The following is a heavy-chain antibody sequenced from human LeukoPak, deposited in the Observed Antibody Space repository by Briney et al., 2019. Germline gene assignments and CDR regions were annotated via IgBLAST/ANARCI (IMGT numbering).Heavy chain of an antibody. Sequence: GGSLRLSCAASGFTFSSYSMNWVRQAPGKGLEWVSSISSSNTYIYYADSVKGRFTISRDNSKNTLYLQMNSLRAEDTAVYYCARDWGDLWGQGTLVTVSS. CDR1: GFTFSSYS. D-gene: IGHD3-10*01. J-gene: IGHJ4*02. CDR3: ARDWGDL. CDR2: ISSSNTYI. V-gene: IGHV3-21*01.